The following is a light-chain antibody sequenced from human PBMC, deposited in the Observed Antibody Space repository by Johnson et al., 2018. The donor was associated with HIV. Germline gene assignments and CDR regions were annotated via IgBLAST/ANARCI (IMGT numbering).Light chain of an antibody. V-gene: IGLV1-51*01. CDR1: SSNIGNNY. Sequence: QSVLTQPPSVSAAPGQRVTISCSGSSSNIGNNYVSWYQQLPGTAPKLLIYETNKRPSDIPDRFSGSKSGTSATLGITGLQTGDEADYYCGTWDSSLSAGINYVFGTGTKVTVL. CDR2: ETN. J-gene: IGLJ1*01. CDR3: GTWDSSLSAGINYV.